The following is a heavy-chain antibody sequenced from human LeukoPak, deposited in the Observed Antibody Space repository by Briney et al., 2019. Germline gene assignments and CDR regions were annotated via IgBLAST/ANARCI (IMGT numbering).Heavy chain of an antibody. V-gene: IGHV1-46*01. D-gene: IGHD2-2*01. Sequence: ASVKVSCKTSGYTFAGYYMHWVRQAPGQGLEWMGWINPSGGSTSYAQKFQGRVTMTRDTSTSTVYMELSSLRSEDTAVYYCASTGSYHANWFDPWGQGTLVTVSS. CDR1: GYTFAGYY. J-gene: IGHJ5*02. CDR3: ASTGSYHANWFDP. CDR2: INPSGGST.